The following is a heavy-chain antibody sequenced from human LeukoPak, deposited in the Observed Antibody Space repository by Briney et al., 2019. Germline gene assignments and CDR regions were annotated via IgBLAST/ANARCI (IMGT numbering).Heavy chain of an antibody. CDR2: IKSKTHGGTT. D-gene: IGHD3-3*01. CDR3: TASAVPGLDY. V-gene: IGHV3-15*01. Sequence: PSETLSLTCAVYGGSFSGYYWSWIRQPPGKRLEWLGRIKSKTHGGTTDYAAPVQGRFTISRDDSKNMVYLQMNSLKTEDTAVYDCTASAVPGLDYWGQGTLVTVSS. J-gene: IGHJ4*02. CDR1: GGSFSGYY.